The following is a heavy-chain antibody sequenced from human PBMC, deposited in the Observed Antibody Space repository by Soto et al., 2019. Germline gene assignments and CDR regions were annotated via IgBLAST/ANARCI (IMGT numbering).Heavy chain of an antibody. V-gene: IGHV5-51*01. J-gene: IGHJ2*01. Sequence: GESLKISCKGSGYSFTSYWIGWVRQMPGKGLEWMGIIYPGDSDTRYSPSFQGQVTISADKSISTAYLQWSSLKASDTAMYYCARRGLYDSSGYYYWYFDLWGRGTLVTVSS. CDR1: GYSFTSYW. CDR2: IYPGDSDT. D-gene: IGHD3-22*01. CDR3: ARRGLYDSSGYYYWYFDL.